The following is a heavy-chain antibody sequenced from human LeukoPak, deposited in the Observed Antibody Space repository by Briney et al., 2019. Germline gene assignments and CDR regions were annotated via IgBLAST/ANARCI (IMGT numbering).Heavy chain of an antibody. V-gene: IGHV4-30-4*02. CDR3: ARDRAYWGGDCLAVYYYYGMDV. Sequence: SSDPLSLTCSVSGGSISSGDYYWSWIRQPPGKGVEWIGYIYYSGSIYYNPSLKRRDTISVDTSKNEFSLKLLCVTGADTAVYYCARDRAYWGGDCLAVYYYYGMDVWGQGTTVTVSS. J-gene: IGHJ6*02. D-gene: IGHD2-21*02. CDR1: GGSISSGDYY. CDR2: IYYSGSI.